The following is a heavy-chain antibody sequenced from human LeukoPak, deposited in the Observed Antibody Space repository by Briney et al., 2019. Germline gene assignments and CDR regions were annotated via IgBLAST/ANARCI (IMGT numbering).Heavy chain of an antibody. V-gene: IGHV3-23*01. J-gene: IGHJ4*02. Sequence: GGSLRLSRAASGFTFSSYAMSWVRHAPGKGLEWVSAISGSGGSTYYADSVKGRFTISRDNSKNTLYLQMNSLRAEDTAVYYCAKRTMVRGVYYFDYWGQGTLVTVSS. CDR1: GFTFSSYA. CDR2: ISGSGGST. D-gene: IGHD3-10*01. CDR3: AKRTMVRGVYYFDY.